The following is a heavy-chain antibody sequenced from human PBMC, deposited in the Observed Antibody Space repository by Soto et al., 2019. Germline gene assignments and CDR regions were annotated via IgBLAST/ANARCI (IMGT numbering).Heavy chain of an antibody. J-gene: IGHJ3*02. CDR2: IIPILGIA. V-gene: IGHV1-69*02. D-gene: IGHD6-19*01. Sequence: QVQLVQSGAEEKKPGSSVKVSCKASGGTFSSYTISWVRQAPGQGLEWMGRIIPILGIANYAQKFQGRVTITADKSTSTAYMELSSLRSEDTAVYYCARKQVAAHDAFDIWGQGTMVTVSS. CDR3: ARKQVAAHDAFDI. CDR1: GGTFSSYT.